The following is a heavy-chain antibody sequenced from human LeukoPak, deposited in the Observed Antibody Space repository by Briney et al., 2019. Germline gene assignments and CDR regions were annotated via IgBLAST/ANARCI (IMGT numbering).Heavy chain of an antibody. D-gene: IGHD3-22*01. V-gene: IGHV4-59*01. CDR3: AREPGFDSSGYLNWFDP. CDR1: GGSISSYC. CDR2: ISYSGST. J-gene: IGHJ5*02. Sequence: PSETLSLTCTVSGGSISSYCWSWIRQPPGKGLEWIACISYSGSTKYNPSLKSRVTISVGTSKNQLSLKLSSVTAADTAVYYCAREPGFDSSGYLNWFDPWGQGTLVTVSS.